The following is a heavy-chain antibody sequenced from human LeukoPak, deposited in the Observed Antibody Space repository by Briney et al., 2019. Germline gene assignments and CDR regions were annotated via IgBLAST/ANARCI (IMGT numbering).Heavy chain of an antibody. D-gene: IGHD2-15*01. J-gene: IGHJ5*02. CDR1: GFTFSSYS. CDR3: ARASPSGYCSGGSCFSGWFDP. Sequence: PGGSLRLSCAASGFTFSSYSMNWIRQPPGKGLEWIGEINHSGSTNYNPSLKSRVTISVDTSKNQFSLKLSSVTAADTAVYYCARASPSGYCSGGSCFSGWFDPWGQGTLVTVSS. V-gene: IGHV4-34*01. CDR2: INHSGST.